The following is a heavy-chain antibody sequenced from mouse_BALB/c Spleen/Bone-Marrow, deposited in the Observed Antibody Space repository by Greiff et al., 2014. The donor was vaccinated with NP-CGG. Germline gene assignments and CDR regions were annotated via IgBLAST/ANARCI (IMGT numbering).Heavy chain of an antibody. J-gene: IGHJ2*01. V-gene: IGHV2-6-4*01. CDR3: ARNSGTWGFDY. D-gene: IGHD3-2*02. Sequence: VHVVESGPGLVAPSHSLSITCTVSGFSLSRYSVHWFRQPPGKGLEWLGMIWDGGSTDYNSALKSRLSISKDNSKSQVFLKMNSLQTDDTAMYYCARNSGTWGFDYWGQGTTLTVSS. CDR2: IWDGGST. CDR1: GFSLSRYS.